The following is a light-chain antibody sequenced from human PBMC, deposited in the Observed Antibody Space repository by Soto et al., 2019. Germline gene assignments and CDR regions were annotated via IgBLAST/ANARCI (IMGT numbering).Light chain of an antibody. V-gene: IGLV2-14*01. CDR1: SSDVGGYNY. J-gene: IGLJ1*01. CDR3: SSYRSRSTP. Sequence: QSVLTQPASVSGSPGQSITISCTGTSSDVGGYNYVSWYQQHPGKAPKLMIYDVSNRPSGVSNRFSGSKSGNTASPTISGLQAEDEADYYCSSYRSRSTPFGTATTVPVL. CDR2: DVS.